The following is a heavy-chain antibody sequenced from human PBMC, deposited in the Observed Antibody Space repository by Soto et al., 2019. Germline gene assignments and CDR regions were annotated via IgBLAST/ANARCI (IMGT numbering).Heavy chain of an antibody. J-gene: IGHJ6*02. CDR1: GFTFGDYA. CDR3: TREVYGSYYDYGMDV. Sequence: GGSLRLSCTASGFTFGDYAMSWFRQAPGKGLEWVGFIRSKAYGGTTEYAASVKGRFTISRDDSKSIAYLQMNSLKTEDTAVYYCTREVYGSYYDYGMDVWGQGTTVTVSS. CDR2: IRSKAYGGTT. D-gene: IGHD3-10*01. V-gene: IGHV3-49*03.